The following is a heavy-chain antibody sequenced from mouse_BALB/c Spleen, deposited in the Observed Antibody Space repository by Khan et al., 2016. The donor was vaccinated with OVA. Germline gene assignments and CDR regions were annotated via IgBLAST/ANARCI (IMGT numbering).Heavy chain of an antibody. J-gene: IGHJ3*01. CDR1: GYTFTDFA. V-gene: IGHV1S137*01. Sequence: QVQLKQSGAELVRPGVSVRISCKGSGYTFTDFAMHWVKQSHAKSLEWLGVISTYYGDVDYTHKFRDKATMTVDKSSSTAYMELAGLTTEDSAIYYCVRGGSKSQFAYWGEGTLVTVSA. CDR2: ISTYYGDV. CDR3: VRGGSKSQFAY. D-gene: IGHD1-1*01.